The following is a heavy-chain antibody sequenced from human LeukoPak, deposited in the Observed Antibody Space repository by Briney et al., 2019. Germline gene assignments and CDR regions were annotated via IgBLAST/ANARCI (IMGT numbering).Heavy chain of an antibody. D-gene: IGHD6-13*01. Sequence: PSETLSLTCAVYGGSFSGYYWGWLRQPPGKGLEWIGSIYHSGSTYYNPSLKSRVTISVDTSKNQFSLRLSSVTAADTAVYYCASHTAAAGYYFDYWGQGTLVTVSS. CDR2: IYHSGST. J-gene: IGHJ4*02. V-gene: IGHV4-38-2*01. CDR1: GGSFSGYY. CDR3: ASHTAAAGYYFDY.